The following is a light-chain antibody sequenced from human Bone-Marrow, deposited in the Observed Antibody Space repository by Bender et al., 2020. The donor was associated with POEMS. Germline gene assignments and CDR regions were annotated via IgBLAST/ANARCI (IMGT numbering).Light chain of an antibody. Sequence: SSELTQPPSVSVSPGQTARITCFGDTLPNQYAYWYQQKPGQAPVLVIYKDTERPSGIPDRFSGSNAGNTATLTISGTQAMDEADYYCQAWDSTTAVFGGGTKLTVL. CDR1: TLPNQY. CDR2: KDT. J-gene: IGLJ2*01. CDR3: QAWDSTTAV. V-gene: IGLV3-1*01.